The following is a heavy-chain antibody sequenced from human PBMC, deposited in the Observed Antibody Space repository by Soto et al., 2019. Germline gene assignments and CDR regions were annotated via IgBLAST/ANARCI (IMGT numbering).Heavy chain of an antibody. J-gene: IGHJ6*02. V-gene: IGHV4-4*07. Sequence: SETLSLTCTVSGGSISSYYWSWIRQPAGKGLEWIVRIYTSGGTNYNPSLKSRVTISVDTSKKQLSLKLSSVTAADTAVYYCERGAAAGADYGMDVWGQGTTVTVSS. CDR1: GGSISSYY. CDR3: ERGAAAGADYGMDV. CDR2: IYTSGGT. D-gene: IGHD6-13*01.